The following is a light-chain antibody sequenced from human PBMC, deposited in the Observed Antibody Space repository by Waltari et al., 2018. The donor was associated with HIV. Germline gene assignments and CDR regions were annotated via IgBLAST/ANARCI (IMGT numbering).Light chain of an antibody. CDR1: SSDIGAYNY. CDR3: SSYTASSTLDVV. CDR2: EVS. J-gene: IGLJ2*01. V-gene: IGLV2-14*03. Sequence: QSALTQAASVSGSPGQSITISCTGSSSDIGAYNYVSWYQPHPDKVPKLVIYEVSNRPSRSSNRFSGSKSGDTASLTISGLQADDEASYYCSSYTASSTLDVVFGGGTRLTVL.